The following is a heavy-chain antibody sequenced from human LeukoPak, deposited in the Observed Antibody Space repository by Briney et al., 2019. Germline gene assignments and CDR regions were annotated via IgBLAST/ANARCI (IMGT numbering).Heavy chain of an antibody. CDR1: GGTFSSYA. D-gene: IGHD6-19*01. CDR3: ARGAYSSGWYADY. V-gene: IGHV1-69*06. Sequence: SVKVSCKASGGTFSSYAISSVRQAPGQGLDWMGGIIPIFGTANYAQKFQGRVTITADKSTSTAYMELSSLRSEDTAVYYCARGAYSSGWYADYWGQGTLVTVSS. J-gene: IGHJ4*02. CDR2: IIPIFGTA.